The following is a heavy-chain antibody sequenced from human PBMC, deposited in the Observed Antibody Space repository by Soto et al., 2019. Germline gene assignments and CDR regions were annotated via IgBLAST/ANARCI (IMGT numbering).Heavy chain of an antibody. CDR3: ARGYHYYDSSGYYYDY. Sequence: QVQLVQSGAEVKKPGSSVKVSCKASGGTFSSYAISWVRQAPGQWLEWMGGIIPIFGTANYAQKFQGRVTITADESTSTAYMELSSLRSEDTAVYYCARGYHYYDSSGYYYDYWGQGTLVTVSS. J-gene: IGHJ4*02. CDR1: GGTFSSYA. V-gene: IGHV1-69*01. D-gene: IGHD3-22*01. CDR2: IIPIFGTA.